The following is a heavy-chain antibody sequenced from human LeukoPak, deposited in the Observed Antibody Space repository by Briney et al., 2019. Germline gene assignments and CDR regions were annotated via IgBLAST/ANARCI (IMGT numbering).Heavy chain of an antibody. Sequence: GGSLRLSCAASGFNFGDFAMHWVRQAPGKGLEWVTLITWDGGSTFYADSVKGRFTISIDNRGNSLYLQMSRLRAEDTALYYGASEREKYYHHWGRGTLVTVSS. CDR3: ASEREKYYHH. CDR1: GFNFGDFA. J-gene: IGHJ1*01. V-gene: IGHV3-43*02. CDR2: ITWDGGST.